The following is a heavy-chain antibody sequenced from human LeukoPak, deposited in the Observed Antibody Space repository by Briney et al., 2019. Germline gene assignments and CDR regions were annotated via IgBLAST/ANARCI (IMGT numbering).Heavy chain of an antibody. CDR2: ISYSGET. CDR1: GGSISSSSYY. Sequence: PSETLSLTCTVSGGSISSSSYYWGWIRQPPGKGLEWIGTISYSGETYYNPSLKSRVTIFVDTSKNQFSLKLSSVTAADTAVYYCARRSGSYCFDYWGQGTLVTVSS. CDR3: ARRSGSYCFDY. J-gene: IGHJ4*02. V-gene: IGHV4-39*01. D-gene: IGHD3-10*01.